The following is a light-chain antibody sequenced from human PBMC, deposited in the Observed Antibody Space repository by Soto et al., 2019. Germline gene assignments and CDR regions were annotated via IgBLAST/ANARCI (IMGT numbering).Light chain of an antibody. CDR3: QQSSRPPYT. Sequence: DIPMTQSPPSLSASIGDTVAITCRASQSISIYLDWYQQKPGRAPKLLVYATSQLKSGVPSRFSGSGSATEFTLTISSLQAEDFAIYYCQQSSRPPYTFGQGTRLQI. CDR1: QSISIY. CDR2: ATS. J-gene: IGKJ2*01. V-gene: IGKV1-39*01.